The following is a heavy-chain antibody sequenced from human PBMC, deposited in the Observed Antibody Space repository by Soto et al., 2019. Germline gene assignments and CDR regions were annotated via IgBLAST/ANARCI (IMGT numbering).Heavy chain of an antibody. CDR2: ISGSGGST. J-gene: IGHJ3*02. Sequence: GGSLRLSCAASGFTFSSYVMSWVRQAPGKGLEWVSAISGSGGSTYYADSVKGRFTISRDNSKNTLYLQMNSLRAEDTAVYYCAKDREWFGELFDAFDIWGQGTMVTVSS. D-gene: IGHD3-10*01. CDR1: GFTFSSYV. CDR3: AKDREWFGELFDAFDI. V-gene: IGHV3-23*01.